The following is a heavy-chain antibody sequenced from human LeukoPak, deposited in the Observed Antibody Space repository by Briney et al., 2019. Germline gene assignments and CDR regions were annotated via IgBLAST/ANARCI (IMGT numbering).Heavy chain of an antibody. V-gene: IGHV4-4*07. J-gene: IGHJ4*02. D-gene: IGHD3-22*01. Sequence: PSETLSLTCTVSGGSISSYYWSWIRQPAGKGLEWIGRIYTSGSTNHNPSLKSRVTMSVDTSKNQFSLKLSSVTAADTAVYYCARETYDSSGYLGLQWGQGTLVTVSS. CDR2: IYTSGST. CDR3: ARETYDSSGYLGLQ. CDR1: GGSISSYY.